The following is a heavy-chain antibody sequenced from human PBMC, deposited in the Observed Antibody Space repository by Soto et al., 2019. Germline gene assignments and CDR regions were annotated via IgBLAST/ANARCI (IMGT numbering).Heavy chain of an antibody. V-gene: IGHV4-39*01. Sequence: SETLSLTCTVSGGSISSSSYYWGWIRQPPGKGLEWIGSIYYSGSTYYNPSLRSRVTISVDTSKNQFSLKLSSVTAADTAVYYCASELGYCTAGSCFSMCCYDCWGQGTLVTVSS. J-gene: IGHJ4*02. CDR3: ASELGYCTAGSCFSMCCYDC. D-gene: IGHD2-15*01. CDR2: IYYSGST. CDR1: GGSISSSSYY.